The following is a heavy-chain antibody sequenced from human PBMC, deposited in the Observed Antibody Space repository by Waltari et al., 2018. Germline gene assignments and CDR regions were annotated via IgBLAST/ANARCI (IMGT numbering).Heavy chain of an antibody. CDR3: SRGPRITFQTGGWHSPQYHGLDV. CDR2: INDSAGT. J-gene: IGHJ6*02. CDR1: NGSFSDYF. Sequence: QVQLQQWGAGVLKPSETLSLSCAVHNGSFSDYFWAWIRQPPGRGLEWIGEINDSAGTNYSLTLKGRVTISLDTSRNQFSLKLQSVTVADTALYFCSRGPRITFQTGGWHSPQYHGLDVWGQGTMVVVSS. D-gene: IGHD6-19*01. V-gene: IGHV4-34*01.